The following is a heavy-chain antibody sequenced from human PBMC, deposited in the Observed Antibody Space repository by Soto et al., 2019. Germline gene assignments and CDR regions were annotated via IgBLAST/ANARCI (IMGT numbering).Heavy chain of an antibody. Sequence: GGSLRLSCAASGFTFSSYAMHWVRQAPGKGLEWVAVISYDGSNKYYADSVKGRFTISRDNSKNTLYLQMNSLRAEDTAVYYCWRVMSEGPFALWLAGRVNEFDCLGQGTRVTVAS. CDR3: WRVMSEGPFALWLAGRVNEFDC. CDR2: ISYDGSNK. D-gene: IGHD3-16*01. V-gene: IGHV3-30-3*01. CDR1: GFTFSSYA. J-gene: IGHJ4*02.